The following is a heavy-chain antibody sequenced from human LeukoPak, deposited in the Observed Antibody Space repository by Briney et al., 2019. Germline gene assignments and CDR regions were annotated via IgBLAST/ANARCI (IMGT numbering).Heavy chain of an antibody. CDR3: ARVEGVRISFNWFDP. D-gene: IGHD2-8*01. CDR1: GYTFTGYY. V-gene: IGHV1-2*02. Sequence: ASVKVSCKASGYTFTGYYMHWVRQAPGQGLEWMGWINPNSGGTNYAQKLQGRVTMTRDTSISTAYMELSRLRSDDTAVYYCARVEGVRISFNWFDPWGQGTLVTVSS. CDR2: INPNSGGT. J-gene: IGHJ5*02.